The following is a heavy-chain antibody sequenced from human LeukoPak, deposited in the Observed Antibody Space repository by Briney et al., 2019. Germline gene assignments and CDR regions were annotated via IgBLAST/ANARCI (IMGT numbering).Heavy chain of an antibody. D-gene: IGHD2-2*01. CDR1: GGTFSSYA. J-gene: IGHJ5*02. V-gene: IGHV1-69*13. CDR3: AREGYCSSTSCPPGSWFDP. Sequence: SVKASCKASGGTFSSYAISWVRQAPGQGLEWMGGIIPIFGTANYAQKFQGRVTITADESTSTAYMELSSLRSEDTAVYYCAREGYCSSTSCPPGSWFDPWGQGTLVTVSS. CDR2: IIPIFGTA.